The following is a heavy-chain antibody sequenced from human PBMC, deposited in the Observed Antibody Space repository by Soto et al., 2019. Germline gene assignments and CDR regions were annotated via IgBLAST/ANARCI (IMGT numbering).Heavy chain of an antibody. Sequence: QVQLQESGPGLVRPSETLSLTCPVSGGSFSSYYWPWIRQSPGKGLGWIGYIYYSGSTDYNPSLRGRLAISIDTSKNQFSLRLNSMTAADTAVYYCAGRDCSGTNCYYLDYYYMDVWGKGTTVTVSS. CDR3: AGRDCSGTNCYYLDYYYMDV. D-gene: IGHD2-2*01. CDR1: GGSFSSYY. CDR2: IYYSGST. J-gene: IGHJ6*03. V-gene: IGHV4-59*08.